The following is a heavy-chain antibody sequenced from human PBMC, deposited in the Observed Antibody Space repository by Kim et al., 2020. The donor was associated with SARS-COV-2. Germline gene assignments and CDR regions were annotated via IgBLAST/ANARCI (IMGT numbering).Heavy chain of an antibody. J-gene: IGHJ4*02. D-gene: IGHD1-26*01. Sequence: CYNPSRKSRVTIAVDPPKKQFSLKLGSVTAAGTAVYYCAGISVVGYFDYWGQGTLVTVSS. V-gene: IGHV4-31*02. CDR3: AGISVVGYFDY.